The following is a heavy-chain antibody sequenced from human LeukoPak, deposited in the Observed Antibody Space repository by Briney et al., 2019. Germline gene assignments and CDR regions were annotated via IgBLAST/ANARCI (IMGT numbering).Heavy chain of an antibody. CDR2: INYRGTT. CDR3: ARVSRDSGNYYTFLDY. Sequence: SETLSLTCTVSGGPISSGDYYWGWIRQPPGMGPEWIGSINYRGTTCYNPSLQSRVAISVDTSKNQFSLQLTSVTATDTAVYYCARVSRDSGNYYTFLDYWGQGTLVTVSS. V-gene: IGHV4-39*07. J-gene: IGHJ4*02. CDR1: GGPISSGDYY. D-gene: IGHD1-26*01.